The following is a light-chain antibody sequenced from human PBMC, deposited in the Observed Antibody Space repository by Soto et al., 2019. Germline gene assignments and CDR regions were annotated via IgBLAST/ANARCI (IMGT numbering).Light chain of an antibody. CDR2: GAF. J-gene: IGKJ5*01. CDR3: QQYNSSPIT. Sequence: TVMTQSPATLSVSPWGRATLSCRASQSVDSTLAWYQQKPGQAPRLLIYGAFNRATGIPDRISGSGSGTDFTLTISRLEPEDSAVYYCQQYNSSPITFGQGTRLEIK. CDR1: QSVDST. V-gene: IGKV3D-15*01.